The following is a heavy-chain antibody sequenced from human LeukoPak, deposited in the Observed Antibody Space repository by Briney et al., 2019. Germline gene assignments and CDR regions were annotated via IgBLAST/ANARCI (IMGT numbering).Heavy chain of an antibody. J-gene: IGHJ5*02. CDR3: GKDSYVGVNWFDP. D-gene: IGHD1-26*01. Sequence: GGSLRLSCAASGFSFSSNSMSWVRQAPGKGLEWVSAISGSGGRTFYADSVKGRFTISRDNSKNMVYLEMNSLRVEDTAVYYCGKDSYVGVNWFDPRGQGTLVTVSS. CDR1: GFSFSSNS. V-gene: IGHV3-23*01. CDR2: ISGSGGRT.